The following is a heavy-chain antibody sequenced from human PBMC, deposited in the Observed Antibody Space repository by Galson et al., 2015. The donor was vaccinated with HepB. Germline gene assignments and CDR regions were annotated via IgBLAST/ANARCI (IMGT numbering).Heavy chain of an antibody. D-gene: IGHD4/OR15-4a*01. J-gene: IGHJ3*02. Sequence: SLRLSCAASGFTFSNAWMNWVRQAPGKGLEWVGRIKSKTDGGTTKNAAPVKGRFTISRDDSKNTLHMQMDSLKTEDTAVYYCTTANYKWDRESFDIWGQRTMVTVSS. CDR3: TTANYKWDRESFDI. V-gene: IGHV3-15*07. CDR1: GFTFSNAW. CDR2: IKSKTDGGTT.